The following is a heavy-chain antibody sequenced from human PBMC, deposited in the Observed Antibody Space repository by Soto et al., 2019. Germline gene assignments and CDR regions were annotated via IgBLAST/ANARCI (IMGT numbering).Heavy chain of an antibody. CDR2: IFSNDEK. V-gene: IGHV2-26*04. J-gene: IGHJ5*02. CDR3: ASTYSTSWYWFDP. Sequence: QVTVKESGPVLVKPTETLTLTCTVSGFSLSNAGLGVSWIRQPPGKALEWLAHIFSNDEKSYSTSLNSRLTSSQDTSKSQVVLTMTNMDPVNTATYYCASTYSTSWYWFDPWGQGTLVTVSS. D-gene: IGHD6-13*01. CDR1: GFSLSNAGLG.